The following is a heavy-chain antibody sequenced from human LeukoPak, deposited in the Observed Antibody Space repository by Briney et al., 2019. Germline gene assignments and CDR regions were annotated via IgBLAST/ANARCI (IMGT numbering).Heavy chain of an antibody. J-gene: IGHJ5*02. Sequence: GESLKISCRGSGYSFGNYWIAWVRQMPGKGLEWRGIVYPGDSSTKYSPSFQGQVTISVDRSINTAYLQWSSLTASDTAMYYCARLTDYYDSSGYYRNYNWFDPWGQGTLVTVSS. CDR1: GYSFGNYW. CDR2: VYPGDSST. D-gene: IGHD3-22*01. CDR3: ARLTDYYDSSGYYRNYNWFDP. V-gene: IGHV5-51*01.